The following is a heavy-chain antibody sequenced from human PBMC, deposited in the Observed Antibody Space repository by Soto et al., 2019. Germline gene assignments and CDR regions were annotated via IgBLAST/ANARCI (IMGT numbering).Heavy chain of an antibody. CDR2: IYYSGST. J-gene: IGHJ4*02. CDR3: ARWPDGDYFDY. D-gene: IGHD4-17*01. V-gene: IGHV4-59*01. Sequence: SETLSLTCTVSGGSISSYYWSWIRQPPGKGLEWIGYIYYSGSTNYNPSLKSRVTISVDTSKNQFSLKLSSVTAADTAVYYCARWPDGDYFDYWGQGTLVTVSS. CDR1: GGSISSYY.